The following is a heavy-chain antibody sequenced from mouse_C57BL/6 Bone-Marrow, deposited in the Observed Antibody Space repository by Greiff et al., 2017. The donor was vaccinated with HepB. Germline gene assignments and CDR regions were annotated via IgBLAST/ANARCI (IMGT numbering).Heavy chain of an antibody. Sequence: QVQLQQPGAELVKPGASVKLSCKASGYTFTSYWMQWVKQRPGQGLEWIGEIDPSDSYTNYNQKFKGKATLTVDTSSSTAYMQLSSLTSEDSAVYYCARLGDYGSSPALWFAYWGQGTLVTVSA. V-gene: IGHV1-50*01. CDR3: ARLGDYGSSPALWFAY. J-gene: IGHJ3*01. CDR2: IDPSDSYT. D-gene: IGHD1-1*01. CDR1: GYTFTSYW.